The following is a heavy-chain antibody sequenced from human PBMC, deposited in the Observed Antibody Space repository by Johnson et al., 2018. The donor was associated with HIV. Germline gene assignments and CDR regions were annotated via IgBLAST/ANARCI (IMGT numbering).Heavy chain of an antibody. Sequence: QVQLVESGGGVVQPGGSLTLTCEASGFAFSNSALHWVRQAPGKGLEWVAVISDDAVYKHYGDSVKGRFSISRDNSKNTVDLRMNSLRIEETAVYWCAKGLRWIEWYDFWGQGKMVAVSS. V-gene: IGHV3-30-3*01. CDR3: AKGLRWIEWYDF. J-gene: IGHJ3*01. CDR2: ISDDAVYK. CDR1: GFAFSNSA. D-gene: IGHD4-23*01.